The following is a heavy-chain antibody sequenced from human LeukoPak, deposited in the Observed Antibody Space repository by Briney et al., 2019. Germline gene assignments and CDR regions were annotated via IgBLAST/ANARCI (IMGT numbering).Heavy chain of an antibody. Sequence: PGGSLRLSCAASGFTFSSYAMSWVRQAPGKGLEWVSAISGSGGSTYYADSVKGRFTISRDNSKNTLYLQMNSLRAEDTAVYYCAKDQIVVVPAAPTDYYYYGMDVWGQGTTVTVS. CDR3: AKDQIVVVPAAPTDYYYYGMDV. D-gene: IGHD2-2*01. CDR2: ISGSGGST. J-gene: IGHJ6*02. CDR1: GFTFSSYA. V-gene: IGHV3-23*01.